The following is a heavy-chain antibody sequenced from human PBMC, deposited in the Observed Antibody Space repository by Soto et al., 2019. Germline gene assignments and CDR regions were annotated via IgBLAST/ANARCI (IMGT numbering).Heavy chain of an antibody. CDR3: ARGGVDYYGLDV. CDR1: GYTFTSYG. Sequence: QVQLVQSGDEVKKPGASVKVSCRASGYTFTSYGVSWVRQAPGQGLEWMGWISAFNGQTNYIKKVQGRVTLTTEASTSTAYMELRCLRSDDTAVYYCARGGVDYYGLDVWGQGTTVTVSS. D-gene: IGHD3-16*01. J-gene: IGHJ6*02. V-gene: IGHV1-18*01. CDR2: ISAFNGQT.